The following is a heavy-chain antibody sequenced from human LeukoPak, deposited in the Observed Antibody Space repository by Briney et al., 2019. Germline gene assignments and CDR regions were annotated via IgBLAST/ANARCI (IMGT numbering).Heavy chain of an antibody. CDR1: GGSFSGYY. Sequence: PSETLSLTCAVYGGSFSGYYWSWIRQPPGKGLEWIGYIYYSGSTNYNPSLKSRVTISVDTSKNQFSLKLSSVTAADTAVYYCARGPGYSSSLYYFDYWGQGTLVTVSS. CDR3: ARGPGYSSSLYYFDY. J-gene: IGHJ4*02. CDR2: IYYSGST. D-gene: IGHD6-13*01. V-gene: IGHV4-59*01.